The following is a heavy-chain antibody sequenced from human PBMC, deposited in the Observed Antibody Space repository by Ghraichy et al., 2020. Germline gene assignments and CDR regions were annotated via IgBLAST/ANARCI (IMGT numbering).Heavy chain of an antibody. J-gene: IGHJ5*02. Sequence: SETLSLTCTVSGGSISSGSYYWSWIRQPAGKGLEWIGRIYTSGSTNYNPSLKSRVTISVDTSKNQFSLKLSSVTAADTAVYYCARSGDIVVVVAATPGPNWFDPWGQGTLVTVSS. V-gene: IGHV4-61*02. D-gene: IGHD2-15*01. CDR3: ARSGDIVVVVAATPGPNWFDP. CDR2: IYTSGST. CDR1: GGSISSGSYY.